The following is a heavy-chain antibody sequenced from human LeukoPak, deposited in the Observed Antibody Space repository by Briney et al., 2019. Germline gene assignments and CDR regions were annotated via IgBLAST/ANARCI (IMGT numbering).Heavy chain of an antibody. J-gene: IGHJ4*02. Sequence: GGSLRLSCAASGFTFSTYWMSWVRQAPGKGLEWVAVIKQDGTEKYYVDSVKGRFTISRDNAKNSLYLQMNSLTAEDTAVYYCAKDPNYYDSSGYPNYFDYWGQGTLVTVSS. V-gene: IGHV3-7*03. CDR1: GFTFSTYW. CDR3: AKDPNYYDSSGYPNYFDY. CDR2: IKQDGTEK. D-gene: IGHD3-22*01.